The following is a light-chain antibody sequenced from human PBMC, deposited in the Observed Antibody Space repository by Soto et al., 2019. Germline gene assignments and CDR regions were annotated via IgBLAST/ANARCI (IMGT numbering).Light chain of an antibody. Sequence: DIQMTQSPSSLSASVGDRVTITCQASQDISSYLNWYQQKPGKAPKLLIYAASSLQSGVPSRFSGSGSGTDFTLTISSLQPEDFATYYCQQSYSTPYTFGQGTKVDI. CDR3: QQSYSTPYT. J-gene: IGKJ2*01. CDR2: AAS. CDR1: QDISSY. V-gene: IGKV1-39*01.